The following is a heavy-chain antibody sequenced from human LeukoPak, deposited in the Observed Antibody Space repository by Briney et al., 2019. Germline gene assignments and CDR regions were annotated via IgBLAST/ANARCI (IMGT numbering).Heavy chain of an antibody. CDR1: GGIFRSYA. Sequence: SVKVSCKASGGIFRSYAISWVRQAPGQGLEWMGGIIPIFGIPNYAQKFQGRVTITADESTSTADMELSSLRSEDTAVYYCVRSGYDYDWFDPWGQGTLVTVSS. V-gene: IGHV1-69*13. CDR2: IIPIFGIP. D-gene: IGHD5-12*01. CDR3: VRSGYDYDWFDP. J-gene: IGHJ5*02.